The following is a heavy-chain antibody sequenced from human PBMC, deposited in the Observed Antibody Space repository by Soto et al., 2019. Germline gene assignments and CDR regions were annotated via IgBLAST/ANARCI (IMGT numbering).Heavy chain of an antibody. CDR3: PRHRLTARIRARDYHDAMVV. Sequence: QVQLVQSGAEVKKPGASVKVSCKASGYTFISYGISWVRQAPGQGLEWMGWISSYNGNTNYAQKLQGRVTMTTDTSTTTAYMELKSLRSDDTAVYYCPRHRLTARIRARDYHDAMVVWGEGTTVTVSP. V-gene: IGHV1-18*01. CDR2: ISSYNGNT. CDR1: GYTFISYG. D-gene: IGHD2-15*01. J-gene: IGHJ6*04.